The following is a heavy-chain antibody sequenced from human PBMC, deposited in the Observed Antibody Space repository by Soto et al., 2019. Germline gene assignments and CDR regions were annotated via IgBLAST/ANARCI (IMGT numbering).Heavy chain of an antibody. D-gene: IGHD3-3*01. J-gene: IGHJ4*02. CDR1: GGAISSGGSY. CDR2: IFYSDSF. Sequence: QVQLQESGPGLVKSSQTLSLTCTVSGGAISSGGSYWSWIRQRPGKSLDCIGSIFYSDSFSYTPSLPRPVVLVASTSKNQFTLQLSPVTDAATAVYYCAPAPETRPSFGVALPFFFDFWGQGTMVTVSS. V-gene: IGHV4-31*01. CDR3: APAPETRPSFGVALPFFFDF.